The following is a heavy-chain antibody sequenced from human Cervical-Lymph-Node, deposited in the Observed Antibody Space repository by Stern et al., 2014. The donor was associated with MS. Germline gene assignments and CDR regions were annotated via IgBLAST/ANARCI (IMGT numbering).Heavy chain of an antibody. CDR3: ARGYGATPFDI. CDR1: GGSISSYY. Sequence: QLQLQESGPGLVKPSETLSLTCTVSGGSISSYYWSWIRHPPGKGLEWIGSISYSGSTNYTPSLKSRVTISVDTSKNQFSLKLSSVTAAHTAVYYCARGYGATPFDIWGQGTMVTVSS. J-gene: IGHJ3*02. D-gene: IGHD5-12*01. CDR2: ISYSGST. V-gene: IGHV4-59*01.